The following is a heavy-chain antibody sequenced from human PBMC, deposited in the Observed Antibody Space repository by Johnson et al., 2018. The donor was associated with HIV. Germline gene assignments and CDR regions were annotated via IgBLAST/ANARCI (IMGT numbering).Heavy chain of an antibody. J-gene: IGHJ3*02. CDR1: GFTFNSYG. D-gene: IGHD3-16*01. CDR2: IRYDGSSK. CDR3: AKPPSMGADAFDI. V-gene: IGHV3-30*02. Sequence: QMQLVESGGGVVQPGGSLRLSCAASGFTFNSYGMDWVRQAPGKGLEWVAFIRYDGSSKYYADSVKGRFTVSRDKSKNTLYLQMNSLGPEDTAVYYCAKPPSMGADAFDIWGQGTMVTVSS.